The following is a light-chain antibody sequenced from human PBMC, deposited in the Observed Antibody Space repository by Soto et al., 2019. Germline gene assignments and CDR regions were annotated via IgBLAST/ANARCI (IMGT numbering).Light chain of an antibody. CDR2: AAS. CDR3: LQHKSYPPT. V-gene: IGKV1-17*01. CDR1: QGIRND. J-gene: IGKJ1*01. Sequence: IQLTQSPSSLSASVGDRVTITCRASQGIRNDLVWYQQKQGKAPKXLIYAASSLQSGVPSRFSGSKSGTEVTITISSLQAEDGETYDCLQHKSYPPTFGQGTKVDNK.